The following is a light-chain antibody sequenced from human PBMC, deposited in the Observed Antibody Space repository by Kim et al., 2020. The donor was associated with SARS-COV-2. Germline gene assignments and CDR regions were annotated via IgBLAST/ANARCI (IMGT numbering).Light chain of an antibody. V-gene: IGKV3-11*01. CDR2: DAS. Sequence: LSPGERATLSCRASQSVSSYLAWYQQKPGQAPRLLIHDASNRATGIPARFSGSGSGTDFTLTISSLEPEDFAVYYCQQRSNWPPTFGGGTKVEIK. J-gene: IGKJ4*01. CDR1: QSVSSY. CDR3: QQRSNWPPT.